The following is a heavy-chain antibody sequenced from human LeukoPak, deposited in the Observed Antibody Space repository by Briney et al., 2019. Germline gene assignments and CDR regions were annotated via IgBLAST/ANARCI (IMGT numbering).Heavy chain of an antibody. CDR1: GFTFSSYA. J-gene: IGHJ4*02. D-gene: IGHD1-26*01. CDR3: AKEVIGSHFDF. V-gene: IGHV3-23*01. CDR2: ISDSDGST. Sequence: GGSLRLSCAASGFTFSSYAMSWVRQAPGQGLERVSAISDSDGSTNYADSVKGRFAISRDNSKNTLYLQMNSLRAEDTAVYYCAKEVIGSHFDFWGQGTLVTVSS.